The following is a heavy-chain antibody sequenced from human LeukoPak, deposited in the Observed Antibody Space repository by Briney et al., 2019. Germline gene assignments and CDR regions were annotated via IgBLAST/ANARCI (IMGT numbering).Heavy chain of an antibody. CDR2: IKSKTDGGTT. V-gene: IGHV3-15*01. Sequence: KTGGSLRLSCSASGFTFTNAWMSWVPQAPGGGREWVGRIKSKTDGGTTDYAAPVKVRFSISREDSKNTLYLQMNSLKSEDTAVYYCQGGRFWGQGTLVTVSS. CDR1: GFTFTNAW. CDR3: QGGRF. D-gene: IGHD1-26*01. J-gene: IGHJ4*02.